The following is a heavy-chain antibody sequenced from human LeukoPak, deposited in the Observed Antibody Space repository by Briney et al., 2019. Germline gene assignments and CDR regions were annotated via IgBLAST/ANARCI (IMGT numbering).Heavy chain of an antibody. CDR3: ATPKLRYFDWLPNYYYYGMDV. CDR1: GGSFSGYY. CDR2: INHSGST. V-gene: IGHV4-34*01. D-gene: IGHD3-9*01. J-gene: IGHJ6*04. Sequence: PSGTLSLTCAVYGGSFSGYYWSWIRQPPGKGLEWIGEINHSGSTNYNPSLKSRVTISVDTSKNQFSLKLSSVTAADTAVYYCATPKLRYFDWLPNYYYYGMDVWGKGTTVTVSS.